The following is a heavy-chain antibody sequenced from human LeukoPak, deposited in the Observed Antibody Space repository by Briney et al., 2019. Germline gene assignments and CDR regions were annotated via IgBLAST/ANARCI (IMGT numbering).Heavy chain of an antibody. Sequence: ASVKVSCKASGYTFTGYYMHWVRQAPGQGLEWMGWINPNNGGTNYAQKFQGRVTMTRDTSISTAYMELSRLRSDDTAVYYCARARIRVVPAAIGYWGQGTLVTVSS. V-gene: IGHV1-2*02. CDR2: INPNNGGT. J-gene: IGHJ4*02. CDR3: ARARIRVVPAAIGY. CDR1: GYTFTGYY. D-gene: IGHD2-2*02.